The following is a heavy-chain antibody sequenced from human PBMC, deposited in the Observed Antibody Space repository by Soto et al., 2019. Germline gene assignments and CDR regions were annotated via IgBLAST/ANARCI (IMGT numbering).Heavy chain of an antibody. J-gene: IGHJ6*02. Sequence: SVKVSCRASGGTFSRYSITWVRQAPGHGLEWIGRIIPIFGIASYAQKFQGRVTITADESTSTAYVELSSLRSDDTAVYYCAREDRDRETGLVPAAIDGMDVWGQGTTVTVSS. V-gene: IGHV1-69*13. CDR1: GGTFSRYS. D-gene: IGHD2-2*01. CDR2: IIPIFGIA. CDR3: AREDRDRETGLVPAAIDGMDV.